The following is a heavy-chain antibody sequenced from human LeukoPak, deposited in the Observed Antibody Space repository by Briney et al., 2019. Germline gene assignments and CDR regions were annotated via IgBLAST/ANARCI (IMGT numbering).Heavy chain of an antibody. D-gene: IGHD1-7*01. CDR1: GYTFIGYY. CDR2: INPNSGGT. CDR3: ARPTRYNWNYAAY. Sequence: VASVTVSCKSSGYTFIGYYMHWVRQAPGQGLEGMGWINPNSGGTNYAQKFQGRVTMTRDTSISTAYMELSRLRSDDTAVYYCARPTRYNWNYAAYWGQGTLVTVSS. V-gene: IGHV1-2*02. J-gene: IGHJ4*02.